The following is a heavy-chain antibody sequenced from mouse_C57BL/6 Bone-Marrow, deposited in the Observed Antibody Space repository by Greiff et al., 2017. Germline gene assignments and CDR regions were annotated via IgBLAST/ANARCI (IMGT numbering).Heavy chain of an antibody. Sequence: EVKLMESGGDLVKPGGSLKLSCAASGFTFSSYGMSWVRQTPDKRLEWVATISSGGSYTYYPDSVKGRFTISRYDAKNTLYLQMSSLKSEDTAMYYCARRLLRPLDYWGQGTSVTVSS. CDR2: ISSGGSYT. CDR3: ARRLLRPLDY. J-gene: IGHJ4*01. D-gene: IGHD1-2*01. V-gene: IGHV5-6*02. CDR1: GFTFSSYG.